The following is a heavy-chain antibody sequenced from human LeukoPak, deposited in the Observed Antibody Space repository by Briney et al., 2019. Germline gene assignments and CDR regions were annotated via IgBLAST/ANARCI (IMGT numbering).Heavy chain of an antibody. CDR2: IYISGNT. V-gene: IGHV4-4*07. Sequence: SETLSLTCTVSGGSISSYYWSWIRQPAGKGLEWIGRIYISGNTNYNPSLKSRVTMSVDTSKNQFSLKLSSVTAADTAVYYCARLGRDCSTTTCYWYFDLWGRGTLVTVSS. CDR3: ARLGRDCSTTTCYWYFDL. J-gene: IGHJ2*01. D-gene: IGHD2-2*01. CDR1: GGSISSYY.